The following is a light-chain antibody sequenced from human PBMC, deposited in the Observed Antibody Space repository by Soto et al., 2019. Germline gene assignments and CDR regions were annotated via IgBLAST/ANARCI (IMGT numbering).Light chain of an antibody. V-gene: IGLV1-40*01. J-gene: IGLJ1*01. CDR2: SDV. CDR1: ATNSGAGFG. CDR3: QSYDRGLPDSYV. Sequence: VLTEPPSVSGAPGQTGTISGTGSATNSGAGFGVHWYQHLPGTTPNLLIHSDVSRPSGLSARFSGSKSGASASLVISGLQPEDEGDYFCQSYDRGLPDSYVFGPGTKVTVL.